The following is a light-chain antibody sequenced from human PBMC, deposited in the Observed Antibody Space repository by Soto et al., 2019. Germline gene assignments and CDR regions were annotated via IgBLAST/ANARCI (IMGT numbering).Light chain of an antibody. Sequence: QSALTQPASVSGSPGQSITISCTGTSSDVGGYNYVSWYQYHPGKAPKLMIYEVTNRPSGVSNRFSGSKSGNTASLTISGLRPEDEADYYCFSYTTTTSLGGVFGGGTKLTVL. V-gene: IGLV2-14*01. CDR1: SSDVGGYNY. CDR3: FSYTTTTSLGGV. CDR2: EVT. J-gene: IGLJ2*01.